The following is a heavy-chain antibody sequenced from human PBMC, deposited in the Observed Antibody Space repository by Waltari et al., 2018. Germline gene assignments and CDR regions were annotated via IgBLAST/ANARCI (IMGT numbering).Heavy chain of an antibody. CDR3: ARYRQVAATFAYAFDI. J-gene: IGHJ3*02. CDR1: GYSISSGSS. Sequence: QVQLQESGPGLVKPSETLSLTCAVSGYSISSGSSWGWIRQPPGKGLEWIGSIYHSGSTYYNPSLKSRVTISVDTSKNQFSLKLSSVTAADTAVYYCARYRQVAATFAYAFDIWGQGTMVTVSS. V-gene: IGHV4-38-2*01. D-gene: IGHD2-15*01. CDR2: IYHSGST.